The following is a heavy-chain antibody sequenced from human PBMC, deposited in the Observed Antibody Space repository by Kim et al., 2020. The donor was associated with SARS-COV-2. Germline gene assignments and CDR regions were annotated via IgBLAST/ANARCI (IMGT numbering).Heavy chain of an antibody. CDR2: IWDGGSNT. J-gene: IGHJ6*01. V-gene: IGHV3-33*01. Sequence: GGSLRLSCAASGFTFSSYAMRWVRQAPGKGLEWVSAIWDGGSNTYYADSVKGRFTISRDNSKNTLYLQMNSLRAEDTAVYYCARVMARDAYGMDVWGRGT. CDR3: ARVMARDAYGMDV. CDR1: GFTFSSYA.